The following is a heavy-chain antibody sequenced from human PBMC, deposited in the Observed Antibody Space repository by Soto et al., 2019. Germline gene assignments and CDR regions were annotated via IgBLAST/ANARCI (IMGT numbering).Heavy chain of an antibody. D-gene: IGHD6-13*01. Sequence: ASVKVSCKASGYTFTGYYMHWVRQAPGQGLEWMGWINPDSGGTNYAQKFQGWVTMTRDTSISTAYMELSRLRSDDTAVYYCARGLAANSSSLIYYYYYGMDVWGQGTTVTVSS. CDR2: INPDSGGT. CDR3: ARGLAANSSSLIYYYYYGMDV. V-gene: IGHV1-2*04. CDR1: GYTFTGYY. J-gene: IGHJ6*02.